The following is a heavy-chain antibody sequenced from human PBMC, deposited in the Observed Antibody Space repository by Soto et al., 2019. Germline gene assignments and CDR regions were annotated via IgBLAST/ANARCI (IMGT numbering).Heavy chain of an antibody. CDR1: GFTFSSYG. J-gene: IGHJ4*02. Sequence: GGSLRLSCAASGFTFSSYGMHWVRQAPGKGLEWVAVISYDGSNKYYADSVKGRFTISRDNSKNTLYLQMNSLRAEDTAVYYCAKPRDGDGYNEGFDYWGQGTLVTVSS. V-gene: IGHV3-30*18. D-gene: IGHD5-12*01. CDR2: ISYDGSNK. CDR3: AKPRDGDGYNEGFDY.